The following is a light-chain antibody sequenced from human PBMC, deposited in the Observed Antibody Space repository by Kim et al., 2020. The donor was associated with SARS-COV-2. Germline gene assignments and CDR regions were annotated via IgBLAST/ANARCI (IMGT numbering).Light chain of an antibody. CDR1: QSLSGRY. V-gene: IGKV3-20*01. J-gene: IGKJ4*01. CDR3: QQYDNSPLT. CDR2: GPS. Sequence: SPGESASLSSRASQSLSGRYFAWYQQKPGQAPRLLIYGPSRRATGIPDRFSGSGSGTDFALTVSRLEPEDFAVYYCQQYDNSPLTFGGGTKVDIK.